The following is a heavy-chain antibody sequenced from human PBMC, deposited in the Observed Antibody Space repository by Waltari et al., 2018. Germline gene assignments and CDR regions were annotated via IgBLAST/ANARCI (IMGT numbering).Heavy chain of an antibody. CDR3: AGGGQWLAFDY. D-gene: IGHD6-19*01. J-gene: IGHJ4*02. V-gene: IGHV4-59*01. CDR2: FYNSGTT. Sequence: QVQLQESGPGLVKPSETLSLTCTVSGGSIRSYYWSWIRQAPGKGLEWIGTFYNSGTTNYNPSLESRVTISVDTSKNQISLKVNSMTAADTAVYYCAGGGQWLAFDYWDQGILVTVSS. CDR1: GGSIRSYY.